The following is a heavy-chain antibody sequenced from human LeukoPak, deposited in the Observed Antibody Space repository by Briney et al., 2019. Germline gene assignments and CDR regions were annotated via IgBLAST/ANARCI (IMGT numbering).Heavy chain of an antibody. CDR3: ATYYDFWSDKGGFFDY. J-gene: IGHJ4*02. D-gene: IGHD3-3*01. Sequence: SQTLSLTCTVSGGSISSGGYYRSWLRQHPGKGLEWIGYIYYSGITYYNPSLKSRVTISVDTSKNQFSLKLSSVTAADTAVYYCATYYDFWSDKGGFFDYWGQGTLVTVSS. V-gene: IGHV4-31*03. CDR2: IYYSGIT. CDR1: GGSISSGGYY.